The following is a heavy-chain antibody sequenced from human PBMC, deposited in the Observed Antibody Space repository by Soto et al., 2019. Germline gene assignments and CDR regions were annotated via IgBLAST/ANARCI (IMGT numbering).Heavy chain of an antibody. V-gene: IGHV3-66*01. Sequence: GVLRLSCAASGFTVSSNYMSWVRQAPGKGLEWVSVIYSGGSTYYADSVKGRFTISRDNSKNTLYLQMNSLRAEDTAVYYCARAGRYSYGYGPYYYYYMDVWGKGTTVTVSS. CDR2: IYSGGST. J-gene: IGHJ6*03. CDR1: GFTVSSNY. D-gene: IGHD5-18*01. CDR3: ARAGRYSYGYGPYYYYYMDV.